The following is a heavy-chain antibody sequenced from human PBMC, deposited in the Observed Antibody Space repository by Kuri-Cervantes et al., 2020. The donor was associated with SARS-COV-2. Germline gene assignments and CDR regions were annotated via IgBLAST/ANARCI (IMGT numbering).Heavy chain of an antibody. V-gene: IGHV4-59*01. CDR3: ARSKGSGWFGFDPSMDA. J-gene: IGHJ6*02. D-gene: IGHD6-19*01. CDR2: IYYSGST. CDR1: GGSISSYY. Sequence: SETLSLTCTVSGGSISSYYWSWIRQPPGKGLEWIGYIYYSGSTNYNPSLKSRVTISVDTSKNQFSLKPSSVTAADTAVYYCARSKGSGWFGFDPSMDAWGQGTTVTVSS.